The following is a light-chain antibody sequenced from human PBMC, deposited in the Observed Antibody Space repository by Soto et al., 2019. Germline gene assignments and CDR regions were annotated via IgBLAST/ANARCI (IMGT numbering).Light chain of an antibody. Sequence: QSALTQPASVSGSLGQSITISCTGTSRDVGGYNYVSWYQQHPGKAPKLIIYEVSNRPSGVFNRFSDSKSGNTASLTISGLQAEDEADYYCSSYTSDNSYVFGTATKLTVL. CDR1: SRDVGGYNY. J-gene: IGLJ1*01. CDR2: EVS. V-gene: IGLV2-14*01. CDR3: SSYTSDNSYV.